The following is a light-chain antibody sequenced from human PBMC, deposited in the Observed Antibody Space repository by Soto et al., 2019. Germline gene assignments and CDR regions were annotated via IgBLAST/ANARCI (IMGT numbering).Light chain of an antibody. J-gene: IGKJ5*01. Sequence: EIVMTQSPATLSVSLGVRATLSCRASQSVSSNLAWYQQKPGQAPRLLIYGASTGATGIPARFSGSGSGTEFTLTISSLQSEDFAVYYCQQYNNWPGTFGQGTRLEIK. CDR3: QQYNNWPGT. CDR1: QSVSSN. CDR2: GAS. V-gene: IGKV3-15*01.